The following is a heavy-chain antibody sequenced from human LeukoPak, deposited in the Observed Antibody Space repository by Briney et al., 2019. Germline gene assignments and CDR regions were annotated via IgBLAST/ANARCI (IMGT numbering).Heavy chain of an antibody. D-gene: IGHD2-15*01. J-gene: IGHJ3*02. CDR1: VYTFTGYY. CDR3: TRETVVVVAATRADVSDS. CDR2: INPNSGGT. V-gene: IGHV1-2*02. Sequence: ASVKVSCTPSVYTFTGYYMHWVRQAPGQGLEWMGWINPNSGGTNYAQKFQGRVTMTRDTSISTSYMELSRLRSDDTAVYYCTRETVVVVAATRADVSDSWGQGTMVTVSS.